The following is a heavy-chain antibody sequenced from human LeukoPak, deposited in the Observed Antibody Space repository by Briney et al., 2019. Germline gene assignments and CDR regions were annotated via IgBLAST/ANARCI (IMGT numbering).Heavy chain of an antibody. CDR1: GGSISSGGYY. J-gene: IGHJ4*02. D-gene: IGHD6-19*01. CDR2: IYHSGST. V-gene: IGHV4-31*03. CDR3: ARGFSSGLIEY. Sequence: PSETLSLTCTVSGGSISSGGYYWSWIRQHPGKGLEWIGYIYHSGSTYYNPSLKSRVTISVDTSKNQFSLKLSSVTAADTAVYTCARGFSSGLIEYWGQGSWSPSPQ.